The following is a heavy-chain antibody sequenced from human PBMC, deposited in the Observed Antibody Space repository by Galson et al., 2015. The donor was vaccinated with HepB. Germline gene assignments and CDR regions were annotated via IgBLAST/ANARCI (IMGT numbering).Heavy chain of an antibody. D-gene: IGHD2-8*01. Sequence: SVKVSCKASGYIFTPYAISWVRQAPGQGLEWMGWISTYNGNTNYAQKLQGRVTMTTDTSTSTAHMELRSLRSDDTAVYYCARRGSKNGNWLDPWGQGTLVTVSS. CDR1: GYIFTPYA. CDR2: ISTYNGNT. J-gene: IGHJ5*02. CDR3: ARRGSKNGNWLDP. V-gene: IGHV1-18*04.